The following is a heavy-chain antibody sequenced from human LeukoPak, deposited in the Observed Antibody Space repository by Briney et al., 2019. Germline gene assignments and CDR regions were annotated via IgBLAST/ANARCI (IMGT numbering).Heavy chain of an antibody. V-gene: IGHV4-61*01. D-gene: IGHD3-16*01. Sequence: SETLSLTCAVSGYSISSGYYWGWIRQPPGKGLEWIGYIYYSGSTNYNPSLKSRVTISVDTSKNQFSLKLSSVTAADTAVYYCARGGGRFYYYYYYMDVWGKGATVTVSS. CDR3: ARGGGRFYYYYYYMDV. CDR1: GYSISSGYY. J-gene: IGHJ6*03. CDR2: IYYSGST.